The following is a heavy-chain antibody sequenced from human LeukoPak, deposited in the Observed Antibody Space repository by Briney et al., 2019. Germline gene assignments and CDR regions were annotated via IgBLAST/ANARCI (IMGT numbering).Heavy chain of an antibody. CDR2: ISVYNGNT. CDR1: GYTFISYG. V-gene: IGHV1-18*01. D-gene: IGHD3-22*01. J-gene: IGHJ4*02. CDR3: ARVFDSSGYDFDY. Sequence: ASVRVSCKASGYTFISYGISWVRQAPGQGLEWMGWISVYNGNTNYAQKLQGRVTMTTDTSTSTAYMELRSPRSDDTAMYYCARVFDSSGYDFDYWGQGTLVTVSS.